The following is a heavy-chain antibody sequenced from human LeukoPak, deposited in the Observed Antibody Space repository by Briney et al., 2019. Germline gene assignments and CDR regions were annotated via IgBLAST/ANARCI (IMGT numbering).Heavy chain of an antibody. CDR2: IWYDGSNK. D-gene: IGHD3-22*01. CDR1: GXTFSSYG. Sequence: PGGSLRLSCAASGXTFSSYGMHWVRQAPGKGLEWVVVIWYDGSNKYYADSVKGRFTISRDNSKNTLYLQMNSLRAEDTAVYYCARGDSSGYYARNEYFQHWGQGTLVTVSS. J-gene: IGHJ1*01. V-gene: IGHV3-33*01. CDR3: ARGDSSGYYARNEYFQH.